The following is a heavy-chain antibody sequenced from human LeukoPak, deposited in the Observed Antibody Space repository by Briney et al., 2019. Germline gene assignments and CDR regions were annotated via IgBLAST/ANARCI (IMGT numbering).Heavy chain of an antibody. J-gene: IGHJ3*02. D-gene: IGHD6-6*01. CDR3: AKDLGRILIATPRDAFDI. V-gene: IGHV3-23*01. CDR2: ISGSGSNT. Sequence: GGSLRLSCAASGFTFSSYAMSWVRQAPGKGLEWVSTISGSGSNTYYADSVRGRFTISRDNSKNTLYLQMTSLRAEDTAIYYCAKDLGRILIATPRDAFDIWGLGTMVTVSS. CDR1: GFTFSSYA.